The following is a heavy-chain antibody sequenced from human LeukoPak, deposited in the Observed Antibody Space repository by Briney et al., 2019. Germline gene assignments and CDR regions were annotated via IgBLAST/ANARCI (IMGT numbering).Heavy chain of an antibody. J-gene: IGHJ4*02. CDR1: GFIFSNYL. CDR2: IKPDGSEK. D-gene: IGHD4-23*01. CDR3: ARDPRWSYSEY. V-gene: IGHV3-7*05. Sequence: GGSLRLSCAASGFIFSNYLMSWARQAPGKGLEWVANIKPDGSEKHHVESVKGRFTISRDNAKNSLDLQMNSLRAEDTAVYYCARDPRWSYSEYWGQGTLVTVSS.